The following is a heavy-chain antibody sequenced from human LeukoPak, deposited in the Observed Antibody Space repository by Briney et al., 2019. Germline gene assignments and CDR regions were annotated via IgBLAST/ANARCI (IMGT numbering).Heavy chain of an antibody. CDR3: AHSPSYYYGSGSYHEVDY. CDR2: IYWDDDR. Sequence: ESGPTLVEPTQTLTLTCTFSGFSLSTSGVGVGWIRQPPGKALEWLGVIYWDDDRRYSPSLKSRLTITKDTSKNQVVLKMTNMDPVDTATYYCAHSPSYYYGSGSYHEVDYWGQGTLVTVSS. V-gene: IGHV2-5*02. D-gene: IGHD3-10*01. J-gene: IGHJ4*02. CDR1: GFSLSTSGVG.